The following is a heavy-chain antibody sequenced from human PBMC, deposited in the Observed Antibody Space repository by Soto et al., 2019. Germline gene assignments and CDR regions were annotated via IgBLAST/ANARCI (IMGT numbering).Heavy chain of an antibody. CDR2: IYWDDDK. V-gene: IGHV2-5*02. J-gene: IGHJ4*02. CDR3: AQRSPYYGSLAY. CDR1: GFSLTTSGVG. D-gene: IGHD3-10*01. Sequence: QITLKESGPTLVKPTQTLTLTCTFSGFSLTTSGVGVGWIRQPPGEALEWLALIYWDDDKRYSPSLKSRLTITKDTPKNPVVLTMTNMAPVDTATFFCAQRSPYYGSLAYWGQGTLVTVSS.